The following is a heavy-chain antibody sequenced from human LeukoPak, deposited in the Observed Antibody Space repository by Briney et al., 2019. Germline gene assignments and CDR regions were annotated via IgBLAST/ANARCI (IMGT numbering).Heavy chain of an antibody. V-gene: IGHV3-23*01. Sequence: GGSLRLSCAASGLTFSSYAMSWVRQAPGKGLEWVSAISGSGGSTYYADSVKGRFTISRDNSKNTLYLQMNSLRAEDTAVYYCAKDRFGGWFGELDYWGQGTLVTVSS. CDR2: ISGSGGST. D-gene: IGHD3-10*01. J-gene: IGHJ4*02. CDR3: AKDRFGGWFGELDY. CDR1: GLTFSSYA.